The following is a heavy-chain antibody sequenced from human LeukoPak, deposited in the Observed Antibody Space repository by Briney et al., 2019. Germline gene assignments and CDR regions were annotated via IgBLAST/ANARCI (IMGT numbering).Heavy chain of an antibody. V-gene: IGHV4-30-4*08. CDR1: GGSISSGDYY. Sequence: PSETLSLTCTVSGGSISSGDYYWSWIRQPPGKGLEWIGYIYYSGSTYYNPSLKSRVTISVDTSKNQFSLKLSSVTAADTAVYYCARERGKEYDTDASDIWGQGTMVTVSS. CDR3: ARERGKEYDTDASDI. J-gene: IGHJ3*02. CDR2: IYYSGST. D-gene: IGHD3-22*01.